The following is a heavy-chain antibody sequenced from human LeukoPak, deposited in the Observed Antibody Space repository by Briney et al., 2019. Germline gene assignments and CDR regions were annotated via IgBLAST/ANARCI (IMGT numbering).Heavy chain of an antibody. CDR1: GITFSTYG. CDR2: VSPSGDIT. CDR3: ARVAVAGTGYYYMDV. Sequence: GGSLRLSCAASGITFSTYGMNWVRQAPGKGLEWVSGVSPSGDITYYADSVKGRFTISRDNSKNTLYLQMNSLRAEDTAVYYCARVAVAGTGYYYMDVWGKGTTVTVSS. J-gene: IGHJ6*03. V-gene: IGHV3-23*01. D-gene: IGHD6-19*01.